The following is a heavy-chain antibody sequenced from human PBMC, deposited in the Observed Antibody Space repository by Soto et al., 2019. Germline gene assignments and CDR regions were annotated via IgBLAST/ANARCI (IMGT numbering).Heavy chain of an antibody. V-gene: IGHV4-34*01. CDR1: GGSFSGYY. CDR2: INHSGST. Sequence: PSETLSLTCAFYGGSFSGYYWSWIRQPPGKGLEWIGEINHSGSTNYNPSLKSRVTISVDTSKNQFSLKLSSVTAADTAVYYCALYRDAYGFDYWGPGTLVTVSS. J-gene: IGHJ4*02. D-gene: IGHD4-17*01. CDR3: ALYRDAYGFDY.